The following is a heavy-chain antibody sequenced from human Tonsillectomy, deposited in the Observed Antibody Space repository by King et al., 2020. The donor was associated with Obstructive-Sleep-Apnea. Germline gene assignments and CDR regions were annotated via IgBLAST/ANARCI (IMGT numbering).Heavy chain of an antibody. V-gene: IGHV3-21*01. CDR3: ARGSYPVIYYFDY. CDR2: ISSSISYI. CDR1: GFTFSSYS. J-gene: IGHJ4*02. Sequence: VQLVESGGGLVKPGGSLRLSCAASGFTFSSYSMNWVRQAPEKGLEWVSSISSSISYIYYADSVKGRFTNSRDNAKNSLYLQMNSLRAEDTAVYYCARGSYPVIYYFDYWGQGTLVTVSS. D-gene: IGHD1-26*01.